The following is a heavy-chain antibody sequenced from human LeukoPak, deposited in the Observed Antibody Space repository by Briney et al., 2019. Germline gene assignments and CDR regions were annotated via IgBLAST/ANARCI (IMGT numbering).Heavy chain of an antibody. Sequence: ASVKVSCKASGYTFTGYYMHRVRQAPGQGLEGMGWIHPNSGGTNYAQKFQGRVTMIRDTSISTAYMELSSLRSDDTAVYYCARDLEGYCSGGICYFDYWGQGTLVTVSS. D-gene: IGHD2-15*01. J-gene: IGHJ4*02. CDR2: IHPNSGGT. CDR3: ARDLEGYCSGGICYFDY. CDR1: GYTFTGYY. V-gene: IGHV1-2*02.